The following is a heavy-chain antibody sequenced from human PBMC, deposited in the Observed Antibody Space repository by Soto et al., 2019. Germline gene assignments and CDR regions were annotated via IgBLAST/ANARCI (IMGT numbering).Heavy chain of an antibody. CDR1: GFTFSTYS. V-gene: IGHV3-48*01. D-gene: IGHD2-8*02. Sequence: EVQMVESGGGLVQPGGSLRLSCAASGFTFSTYSMYWVRQAPGKGLEWVSYISSSGSPRYYADSVTGRFTISRDNAKNSLYLQMNSLMADDTAVYYCARDAAFQTRWVVSHDAFDIRGQGTMVTVSS. CDR3: ARDAAFQTRWVVSHDAFDI. J-gene: IGHJ3*02. CDR2: ISSSGSPR.